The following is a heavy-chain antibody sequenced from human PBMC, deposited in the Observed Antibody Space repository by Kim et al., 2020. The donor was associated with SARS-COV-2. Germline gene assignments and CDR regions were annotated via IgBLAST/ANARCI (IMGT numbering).Heavy chain of an antibody. CDR3: ARDSGSGTSSTNHHFDL. V-gene: IGHV3-48*03. J-gene: IGHJ4*02. D-gene: IGHD3-10*01. CDR1: GFTFRDFE. Sequence: GGSLRLSCAASGFTFRDFEMNWVRQAPGKGLEWISYINTKGNTIYYADSVKGRFTISRDNAKNTVSLQMKSLRGEDTAVYYCARDSGSGTSSTNHHFDLWGPRTLVTVSS. CDR2: INTKGNTI.